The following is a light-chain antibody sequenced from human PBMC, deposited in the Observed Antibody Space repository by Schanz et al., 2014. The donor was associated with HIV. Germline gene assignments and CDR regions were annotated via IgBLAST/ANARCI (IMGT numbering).Light chain of an antibody. J-gene: IGLJ2*01. Sequence: QSVLTQPPSASGAPGQRVTIPCSGSSSNVGAGFDVHWYQQALGKAPTLLIYTNDNRPSGVPDRYSGSKSGTSASLAITGLQADDEADYYCQSFDRGMRGLIFGGGTKLTVL. CDR1: SSNVGAGFD. CDR3: QSFDRGMRGLI. V-gene: IGLV1-40*01. CDR2: TND.